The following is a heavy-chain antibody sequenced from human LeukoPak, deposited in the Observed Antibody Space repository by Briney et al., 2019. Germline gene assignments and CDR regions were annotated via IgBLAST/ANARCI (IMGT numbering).Heavy chain of an antibody. CDR2: ISLSGGST. D-gene: IGHD5-24*01. CDR3: AKVPDGSPRGYWYSDL. J-gene: IGHJ2*01. V-gene: IGHV3-23*01. CDR1: GFTFGSYA. Sequence: PGGSLRLSCAASGFTFGSYAMTWVRQPPGKGLEWVSTISLSGGSTYYADYVKGRFTVSRDNPKNTLYVQMHSLRAEDTAVYYCAKVPDGSPRGYWYSDLWGRGTLVTVSS.